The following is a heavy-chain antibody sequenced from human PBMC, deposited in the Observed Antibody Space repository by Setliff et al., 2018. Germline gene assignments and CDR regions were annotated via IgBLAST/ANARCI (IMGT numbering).Heavy chain of an antibody. CDR3: ARSGGGYDFWSGYLVSHYYYYYYMDV. CDR1: GYTSTGYY. Sequence: ASVKVSCKASGYTSTGYYMHWVRQAPGQGLEWMGWINPNSGGTNYAQKFQGRVTMTEDTSTDTAYMELSSLRSEDTAVYYCARSGGGYDFWSGYLVSHYYYYYYMDVWGKGTTVTV. J-gene: IGHJ6*03. V-gene: IGHV1-2*02. D-gene: IGHD3-3*01. CDR2: INPNSGGT.